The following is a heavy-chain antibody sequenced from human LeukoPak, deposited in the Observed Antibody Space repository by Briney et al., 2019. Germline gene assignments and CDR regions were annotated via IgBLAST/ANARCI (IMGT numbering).Heavy chain of an antibody. J-gene: IGHJ4*02. CDR1: GFTFSSYG. V-gene: IGHV3-30*18. CDR3: AKDGSDYDFWSGYYLLAFFDY. Sequence: GRSLRLSCAASGFTFSSYGMHWVRQAPGKGLEWVAVISYDGSNKYYADSVKGRFTISRDNSKNTLYLQMNSLRAEDTAVYYCAKDGSDYDFWSGYYLLAFFDYWGQGTLVTVSS. CDR2: ISYDGSNK. D-gene: IGHD3-3*01.